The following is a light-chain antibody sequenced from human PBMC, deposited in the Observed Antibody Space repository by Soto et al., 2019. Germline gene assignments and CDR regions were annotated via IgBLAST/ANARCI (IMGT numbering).Light chain of an antibody. J-gene: IGLJ2*01. CDR1: SSNIGAGYD. CDR2: GNS. Sequence: QSVLTQPPSVSGAPGQRVTISCTGSSSNIGAGYDVHWYQQLPGTAPKLLIYGNSNRPSGVPDRFSGSKSGTAASLAITGPQAEDEAEYYCQSYASSLSVVFGGGTKLTVL. V-gene: IGLV1-40*01. CDR3: QSYASSLSVV.